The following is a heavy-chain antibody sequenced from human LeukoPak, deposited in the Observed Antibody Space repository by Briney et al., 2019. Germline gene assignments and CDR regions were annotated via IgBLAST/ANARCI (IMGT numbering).Heavy chain of an antibody. Sequence: SETLSLTCTVPGGSISSDYWSWVRQPPGKGQEWLGYNYNSGSTNYNPSLKSRVTISVDTAKNQCSLKVSSVTAEDTAVYYCARVSSSSWIFDSWGQGTLVSVAS. J-gene: IGHJ4*02. CDR2: NYNSGST. CDR3: ARVSSSSWIFDS. V-gene: IGHV4-59*01. CDR1: GGSISSDY. D-gene: IGHD6-13*01.